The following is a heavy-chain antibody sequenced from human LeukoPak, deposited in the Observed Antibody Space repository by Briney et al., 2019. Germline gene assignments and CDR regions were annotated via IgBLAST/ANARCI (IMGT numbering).Heavy chain of an antibody. J-gene: IGHJ5*02. CDR3: ARHGGESLGRIAAADWFDP. CDR2: IYTSGST. CDR1: GGSISSYY. V-gene: IGHV4-4*09. Sequence: SETLSFTCTVSGGSISSYYWSWIRQPPGKGLEWIWYIYTSGSTNYNPSLKSRVTISVDTSKNQFSLKLSSVTAADTAVYYCARHGGESLGRIAAADWFDPWGQGTLVTVSS. D-gene: IGHD6-13*01.